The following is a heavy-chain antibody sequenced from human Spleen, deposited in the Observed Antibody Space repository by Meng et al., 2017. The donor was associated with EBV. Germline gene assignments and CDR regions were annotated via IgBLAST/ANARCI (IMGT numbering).Heavy chain of an antibody. CDR1: GFSLSNFGVA. CDR3: VHTDGSARFDP. J-gene: IGHJ5*02. Sequence: SEPSVVKPPQTPTLPFTFSGFSLSNFGVALGMVRQPPGKAPGWLALIYWEDDTPCRPILESRLNTTKSTSKNKVVRSMTNMDPGAIRPYYCVHTDGSARFDPWGQGILVTVSS. D-gene: IGHD3-10*01. CDR2: IYWEDDT. V-gene: IGHV2-5*02.